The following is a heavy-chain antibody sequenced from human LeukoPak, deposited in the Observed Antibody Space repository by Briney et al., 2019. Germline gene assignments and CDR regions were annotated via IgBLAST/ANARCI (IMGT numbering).Heavy chain of an antibody. Sequence: PSETLSLTCTVSGGSISSGSYYWSWIRQPAGKGLEWIGRIYTSGSTNYNPSLKSRVTISVDTSKNQFSLKLSSVTAADTAVYYCAHLRGGGGGSRYYYYYYMDVWGKGTTVTVSS. V-gene: IGHV4-61*02. CDR3: AHLRGGGGGSRYYYYYYMDV. CDR2: IYTSGST. D-gene: IGHD2-15*01. CDR1: GGSISSGSYY. J-gene: IGHJ6*03.